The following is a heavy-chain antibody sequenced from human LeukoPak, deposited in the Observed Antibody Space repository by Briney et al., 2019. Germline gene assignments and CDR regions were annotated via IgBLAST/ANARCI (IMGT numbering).Heavy chain of an antibody. V-gene: IGHV4-59*01. Sequence: PPETLSLTCTVSDGAITGYHWGWIRQPPGKGLDWIGHLHYGGSTNHNPSLKSRVTMSVDTSKNQFSLKLSSVTAADTAVYYCARDGGGSNFDYWGQGTLVTVSS. D-gene: IGHD2-15*01. CDR3: ARDGGGSNFDY. J-gene: IGHJ4*02. CDR1: DGAITGYH. CDR2: LHYGGST.